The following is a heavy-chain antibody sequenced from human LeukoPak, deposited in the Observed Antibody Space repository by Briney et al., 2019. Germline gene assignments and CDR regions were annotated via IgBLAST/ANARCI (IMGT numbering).Heavy chain of an antibody. Sequence: SETLPLTCTVSGGSISSYYWSWIRQPAGKGLEWIGRIYTSGSTNYSPSLKSRVTMSVDTSKNQFSLKLSSVTAADTAVYYCARTPADAGDDAFDIWGQGTMVTVSS. CDR1: GGSISSYY. J-gene: IGHJ3*02. V-gene: IGHV4-4*07. CDR2: IYTSGST. D-gene: IGHD2-8*01. CDR3: ARTPADAGDDAFDI.